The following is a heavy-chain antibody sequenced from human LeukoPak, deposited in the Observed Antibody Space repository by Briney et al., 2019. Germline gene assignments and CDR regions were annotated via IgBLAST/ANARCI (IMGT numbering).Heavy chain of an antibody. CDR2: INPSGGST. J-gene: IGHJ4*02. D-gene: IGHD6-19*01. V-gene: IGHV1-46*01. CDR1: GYTFTSYY. Sequence: GASVKVSCKASGYTFTSYYMHWVRQAPGQGLEWMGIINPSGGSTSYAQKFQGRVTMSRDNAENSVYLQMNDLRAEDTGVYYCATKEPSTSGWSYWGQGTLVTVSS. CDR3: ATKEPSTSGWSY.